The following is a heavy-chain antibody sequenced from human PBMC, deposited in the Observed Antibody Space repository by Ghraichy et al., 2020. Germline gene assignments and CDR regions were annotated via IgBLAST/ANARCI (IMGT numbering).Heavy chain of an antibody. CDR3: ARDHAGAYYYYAMDV. D-gene: IGHD2-8*02. CDR1: GDSISSGDYY. Sequence: SETPSLTCTVSGDSISSGDYYWTWIRQHPGKGLEWIGYIYYSGGTYYNPSLKSRLTISVDTSKNQFSLKLSSVTAADTAVYYCARDHAGAYYYYAMDVWGQGTTVTVSS. V-gene: IGHV4-31*03. J-gene: IGHJ6*02. CDR2: IYYSGGT.